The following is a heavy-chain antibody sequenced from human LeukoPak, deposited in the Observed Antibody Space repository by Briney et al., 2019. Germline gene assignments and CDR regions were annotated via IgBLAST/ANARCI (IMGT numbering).Heavy chain of an antibody. D-gene: IGHD6-6*01. J-gene: IGHJ4*02. CDR1: GGSISSSSYY. CDR2: IYYSGST. CDR3: ARGGSSSGTVNY. Sequence: SETLSLTCTVSGGSISSSSYYWAWIRQPPGKGLEWIGSIYYSGSTYYNPSLKSRVTISVDTSKNQFSLKLSSVTAADTAVYYCARGGSSSGTVNYWGQGTLVTVSS. V-gene: IGHV4-39*07.